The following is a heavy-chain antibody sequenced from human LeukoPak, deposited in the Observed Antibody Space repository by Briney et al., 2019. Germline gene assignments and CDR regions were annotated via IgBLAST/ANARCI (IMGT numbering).Heavy chain of an antibody. CDR2: IKNNGGGT. J-gene: IGHJ4*02. Sequence: GGTLRLSCAASGFTFSTYAMHWVRQAPGKGLEYVSAIKNNGGGTYYASSVQGRFTVSRDNSRSTLYLQMDSLRPDDMAIYYCARVQSTVRGIQGPFDLWGQGTLVTVS. CDR3: ARVQSTVRGIQGPFDL. D-gene: IGHD3-10*01. V-gene: IGHV3-64*01. CDR1: GFTFSTYA.